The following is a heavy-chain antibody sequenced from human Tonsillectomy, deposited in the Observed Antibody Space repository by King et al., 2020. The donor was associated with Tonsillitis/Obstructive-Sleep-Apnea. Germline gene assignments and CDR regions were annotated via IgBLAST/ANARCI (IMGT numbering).Heavy chain of an antibody. Sequence: ITLKESGPTLVKPTQTLTLTCTFSGFSLSTSGVGVGWIRQPPGKALEWLALIYWDDDKSYSPSLKSRLTITKDTPENQVVLTMTNMDPVDTATYYCANSKDFWSGYYFDYWGQGTLVTVSS. CDR2: IYWDDDK. CDR3: ANSKDFWSGYYFDY. V-gene: IGHV2-5*02. D-gene: IGHD3-3*01. CDR1: GFSLSTSGVG. J-gene: IGHJ4*02.